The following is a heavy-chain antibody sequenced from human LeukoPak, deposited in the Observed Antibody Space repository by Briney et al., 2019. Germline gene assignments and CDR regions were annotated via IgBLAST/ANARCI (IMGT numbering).Heavy chain of an antibody. Sequence: ASVKVSCKASGYTFTGYYMHWVRQAPGQGLEWMGWISAYNGNTNYAQKLQGRVTMTTDTSTSTAYMELRSLRSDDTAVYYCARDRTGTRINSFDYWGQGTLVTVSS. J-gene: IGHJ4*02. CDR1: GYTFTGYY. CDR2: ISAYNGNT. V-gene: IGHV1-18*04. CDR3: ARDRTGTRINSFDY. D-gene: IGHD1-1*01.